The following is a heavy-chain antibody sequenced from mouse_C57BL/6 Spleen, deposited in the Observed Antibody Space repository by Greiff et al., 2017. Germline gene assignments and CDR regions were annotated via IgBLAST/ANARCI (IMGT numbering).Heavy chain of an antibody. Sequence: EVQRVESGGGLVQPKGSLKLSCAASGFSFNTYAMNWVRQAPGKGLEWVARIRSKSNNYATYYADSVKDRFTISSDDSESMLYLQMNNLKTEDTAMYYGVRHEGANWGYYYAMDYWGQGTSVTVSS. J-gene: IGHJ4*01. D-gene: IGHD4-1*01. V-gene: IGHV10-1*01. CDR1: GFSFNTYA. CDR2: IRSKSNNYAT. CDR3: VRHEGANWGYYYAMDY.